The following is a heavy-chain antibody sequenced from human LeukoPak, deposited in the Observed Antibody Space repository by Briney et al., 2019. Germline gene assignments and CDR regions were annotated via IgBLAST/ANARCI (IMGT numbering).Heavy chain of an antibody. J-gene: IGHJ4*02. CDR2: ISGSGGST. CDR1: GFTFSSYA. V-gene: IGHV3-23*01. Sequence: PGGSLRLSCAASGFTFSSYAMSWVRQVPGKGLEWVSAISGSGGSTYYADSVKGRFTISRDNSKNTLYLQMNSLRAEDTAVYYCAKDWEDTAMVAYYFDYWGQGTLVTVSS. CDR3: AKDWEDTAMVAYYFDY. D-gene: IGHD5-18*01.